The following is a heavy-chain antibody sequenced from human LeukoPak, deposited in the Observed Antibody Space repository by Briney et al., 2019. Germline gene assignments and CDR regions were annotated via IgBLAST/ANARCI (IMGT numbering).Heavy chain of an antibody. CDR2: ISSSGDST. CDR1: GFTFSSYA. J-gene: IGHJ6*04. V-gene: IGHV3-23*01. Sequence: GGSLRLSCAASGFTFSSYAMSWVRQAPAKGLEWVSSISSSGDSTYYADSVKGRFTISRDNSKNTLYLQINSLRVEDTAVYYCTSRKGMDVWGKGTTVTVSS. CDR3: TSRKGMDV.